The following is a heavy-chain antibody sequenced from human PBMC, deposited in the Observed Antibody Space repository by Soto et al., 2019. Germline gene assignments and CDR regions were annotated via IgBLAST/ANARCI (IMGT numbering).Heavy chain of an antibody. D-gene: IGHD3-3*02. V-gene: IGHV1-69*12. J-gene: IGHJ6*02. Sequence: QVQLVQSGAEVRKPGSSVKVSCKASGGTVSNYAINWVRQAPGQGLKWMGGIIPFFGTTNYAQNFQGRVTISADESTRTAFMELSSLRSEDTAVYYCATSAFLEYGLDVWGQGTTVTVSS. CDR2: IIPFFGTT. CDR1: GGTVSNYA. CDR3: ATSAFLEYGLDV.